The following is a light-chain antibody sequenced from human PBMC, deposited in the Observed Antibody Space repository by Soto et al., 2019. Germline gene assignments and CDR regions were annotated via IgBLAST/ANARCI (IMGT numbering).Light chain of an antibody. CDR3: QQYGSSPPVT. J-gene: IGKJ2*01. V-gene: IGKV3-20*01. CDR2: GAS. CDR1: QSVSSSY. Sequence: EIVLTQSPGTLSLSPGERATLSCRASQSVSSSYLAWYQPKPGQAPRLLIYGASSRATGIPDRFSGSGSGTDFTLTISRLEPEDFAVYYGQQYGSSPPVTFGQGTKLEIK.